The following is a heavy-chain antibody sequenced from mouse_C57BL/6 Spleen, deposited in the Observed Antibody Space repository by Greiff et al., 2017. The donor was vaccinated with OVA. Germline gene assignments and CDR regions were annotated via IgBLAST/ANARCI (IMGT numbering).Heavy chain of an antibody. CDR2: IYPGGGYT. CDR3: ARGGDYYGSSPFFAY. Sequence: VQLQQSGAELVRPGTSVKMSCKASGYTFTNYWIGWAKQRPGHGLEWIGDIYPGGGYTNYNEKFKGKATLTADKSSSTAYMQFSSLTSEDSAIYYCARGGDYYGSSPFFAYWGQGTLVTVSA. V-gene: IGHV1-63*01. D-gene: IGHD1-1*01. J-gene: IGHJ3*01. CDR1: GYTFTNYW.